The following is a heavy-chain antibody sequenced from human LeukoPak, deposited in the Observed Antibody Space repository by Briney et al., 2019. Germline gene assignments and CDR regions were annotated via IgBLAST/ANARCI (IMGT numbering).Heavy chain of an antibody. CDR1: GFTFNDYA. CDR3: TYDNSPGGLEY. Sequence: PGRSLRLSCAASGFTFNDYAMHWVRQAPGKGLEWVSGIFGKYGAKGHADSVKGRFTISRDNANNSLYLQMNSLRPDDTALYYCTYDNSPGGLEYWGQGTLVTVSS. V-gene: IGHV3-9*01. CDR2: IFGKYGAK. J-gene: IGHJ4*02. D-gene: IGHD2-8*02.